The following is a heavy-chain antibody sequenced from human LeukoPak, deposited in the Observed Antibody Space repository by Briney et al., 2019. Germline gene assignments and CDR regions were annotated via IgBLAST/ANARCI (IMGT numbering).Heavy chain of an antibody. CDR1: GFTIGNNY. J-gene: IGHJ3*02. Sequence: PGGSLRLSCAASGFTIGNNYMNWARQAPGEGLEWVSVIYSGGSTHYADSVKGRFSISRDNSKNTLYMQMNSLRAEDTAVYYCVKGWLLYGFDIWGQGTMVTVSS. D-gene: IGHD3-3*01. CDR2: IYSGGST. V-gene: IGHV3-53*01. CDR3: VKGWLLYGFDI.